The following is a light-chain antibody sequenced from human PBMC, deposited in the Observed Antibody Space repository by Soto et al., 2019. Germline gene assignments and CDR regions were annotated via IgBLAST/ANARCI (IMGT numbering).Light chain of an antibody. CDR3: QQYGSSLLT. CDR2: GAS. CDR1: QSVSSSY. V-gene: IGKV3-20*01. Sequence: EIVLTQSPGTLSLSPGERATLSCRASQSVSSSYLAWYQQKPGQAPRLLICGASSRATGIPDRFSGSGSGTDFTLTISRLEPEDLAVYYCQQYGSSLLTFGPGTKVDIK. J-gene: IGKJ3*01.